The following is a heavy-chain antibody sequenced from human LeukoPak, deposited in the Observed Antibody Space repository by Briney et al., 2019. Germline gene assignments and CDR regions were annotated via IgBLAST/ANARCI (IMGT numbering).Heavy chain of an antibody. D-gene: IGHD6-13*01. Sequence: GGSLRLSCAASGFTFSSYSMNWVRQAPGKGLEWVSSISSSSSYIYYADSVKGRFTISRDNAKNSLYLQMNSLRAEDTAVYYCARVSSSWCYLDYWGQGTLVTVSS. CDR2: ISSSSSYI. V-gene: IGHV3-21*01. CDR1: GFTFSSYS. J-gene: IGHJ4*02. CDR3: ARVSSSWCYLDY.